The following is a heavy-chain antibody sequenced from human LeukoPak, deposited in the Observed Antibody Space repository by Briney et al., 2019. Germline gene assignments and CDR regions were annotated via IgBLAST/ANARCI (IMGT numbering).Heavy chain of an antibody. J-gene: IGHJ4*02. V-gene: IGHV4-59*01. D-gene: IGHD6-19*01. Sequence: SETLSLTCTVSGGSISSYYWSWIRQPPGRGLEWIGYTYYSGNTNYNPSLKSRVTISVDTSKNQFSLKLSSVTAADTAVYYCARGARSSGWYYFDYWGQGTLVTVSS. CDR3: ARGARSSGWYYFDY. CDR2: TYYSGNT. CDR1: GGSISSYY.